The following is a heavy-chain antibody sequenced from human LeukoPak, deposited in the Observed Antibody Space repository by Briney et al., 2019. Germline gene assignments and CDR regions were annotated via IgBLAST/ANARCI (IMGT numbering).Heavy chain of an antibody. CDR3: AREYCSGGSCFFGSYYYYYMDV. CDR2: IYHSGST. V-gene: IGHV4-38-2*02. CDR1: GYSISSGYY. Sequence: SETLSLTCSFSGYSISSGYYWGWIRQPPGQGLEWIGNIYHSGSTYYNPSLKSRVTISVDTSKNQFSLKLSSVTAADTAVYYCAREYCSGGSCFFGSYYYYYMDVWGKGTTVTVSS. D-gene: IGHD2-15*01. J-gene: IGHJ6*03.